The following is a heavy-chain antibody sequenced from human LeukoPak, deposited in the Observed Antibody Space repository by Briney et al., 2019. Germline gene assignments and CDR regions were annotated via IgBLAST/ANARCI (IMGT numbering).Heavy chain of an antibody. Sequence: GGSLRLSCVASGFTFSSYAMHWVRQAPGKGLEWVAVISYDGSNKYYADSVKGRFTISRDNSKNTLYLQMNSLRAEDTAVYYCARAPGSYYDYYFDYWGQGTLATVSS. CDR1: GFTFSSYA. D-gene: IGHD1-26*01. CDR3: ARAPGSYYDYYFDY. V-gene: IGHV3-30*01. CDR2: ISYDGSNK. J-gene: IGHJ4*02.